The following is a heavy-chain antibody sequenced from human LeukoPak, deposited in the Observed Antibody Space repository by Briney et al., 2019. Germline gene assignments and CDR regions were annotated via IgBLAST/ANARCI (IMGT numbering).Heavy chain of an antibody. V-gene: IGHV1-69*05. D-gene: IGHD2-15*01. CDR3: ARDRIKGWVVAATINWFDP. Sequence: GASVKVSCKASGGTFSSYTISWVRQAPGQGLEWMGGIIPIFGTVNYAQKFQGRVTITTDESTSTAYMELSSLRSEDTAVYYCARDRIKGWVVAATINWFDPWGQGTLVTVSS. J-gene: IGHJ5*02. CDR2: IIPIFGTV. CDR1: GGTFSSYT.